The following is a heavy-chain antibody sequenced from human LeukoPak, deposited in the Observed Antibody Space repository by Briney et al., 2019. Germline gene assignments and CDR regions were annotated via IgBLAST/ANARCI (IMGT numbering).Heavy chain of an antibody. CDR2: IRYDGSNK. D-gene: IGHD3-3*01. CDR3: AKDPGYDFWSGYSFDY. V-gene: IGHV3-30*02. CDR1: GFTFSSYS. Sequence: PGGSLRLSCAASGFTFSSYSTNWVRQAPGKGLEWVAFIRYDGSNKYYADSVKGRFTISRDNSKNTLYLQMNSLRAEDTAVYYCAKDPGYDFWSGYSFDYWGQGTLVTVSS. J-gene: IGHJ4*02.